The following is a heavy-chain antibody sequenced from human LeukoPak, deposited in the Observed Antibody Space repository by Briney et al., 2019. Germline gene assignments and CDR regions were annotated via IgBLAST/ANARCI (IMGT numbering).Heavy chain of an antibody. CDR3: ARMPYYYDSSGSDPRYYYYGMHV. Sequence: SGPALVQPTQTLTLTCTFSGFSLSTSGMCVSWIRQPPGKALEWLARIDWDDDKYYSTSLKTRLTISKDTSKNQVVLTMTNMDPVDTATYYCARMPYYYDSSGSDPRYYYYGMHVWGQGTTVTVSS. D-gene: IGHD3-22*01. CDR1: GFSLSTSGMC. CDR2: IDWDDDK. J-gene: IGHJ6*02. V-gene: IGHV2-70*11.